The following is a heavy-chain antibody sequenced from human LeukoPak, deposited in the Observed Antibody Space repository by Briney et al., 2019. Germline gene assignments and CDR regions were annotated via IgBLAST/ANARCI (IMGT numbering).Heavy chain of an antibody. D-gene: IGHD3-22*01. V-gene: IGHV3-66*01. J-gene: IGHJ4*02. Sequence: PGRSLRLSCAASGFTVSGNSMSWVRQAAGKGLQLASVIYSGGSTFYADSVKGRFTISRDNSKNTLYLQMNSLRAEDTAVYYCARKHYYDSSGFFPPMDYWGQGTLVTVSS. CDR1: GFTVSGNS. CDR2: IYSGGST. CDR3: ARKHYYDSSGFFPPMDY.